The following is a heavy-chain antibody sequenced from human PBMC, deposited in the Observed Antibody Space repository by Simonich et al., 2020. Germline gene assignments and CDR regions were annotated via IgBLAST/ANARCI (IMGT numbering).Heavy chain of an antibody. V-gene: IGHV4-34*01. Sequence: QVQLQQWGAGLLKPSETLSLTCAVYGGSFSGYYWSWIRQPPGKGLEWIGEINHSGSTKYNPSLKSRVTISVDTSKNQVSLKLSSVTAADTAVYYCARGLRVAAAGTAFQHWGQGTLVTVSS. CDR3: ARGLRVAAAGTAFQH. J-gene: IGHJ1*01. CDR2: INHSGST. D-gene: IGHD6-13*01. CDR1: GGSFSGYY.